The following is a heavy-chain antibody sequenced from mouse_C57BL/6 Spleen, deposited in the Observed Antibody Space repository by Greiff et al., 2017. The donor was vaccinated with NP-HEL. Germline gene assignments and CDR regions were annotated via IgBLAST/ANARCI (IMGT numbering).Heavy chain of an antibody. CDR2: ISYDGSN. CDR3: ARDRDYDGFAY. D-gene: IGHD2-4*01. Sequence: EVQLQQSGPGLVKPSQSLSLTCSVTGYSITSGYYWNWIRQFPGNQLEWMGYISYDGSNNYNPSLKNRTSITRDTSKNQFFLTLNSVTTEDTATYYCARDRDYDGFAYWGQGTLVTVSA. V-gene: IGHV3-6*01. J-gene: IGHJ3*01. CDR1: GYSITSGYY.